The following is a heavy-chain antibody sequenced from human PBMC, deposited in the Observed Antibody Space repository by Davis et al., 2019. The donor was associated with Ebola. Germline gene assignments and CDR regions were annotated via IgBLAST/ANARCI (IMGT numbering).Heavy chain of an antibody. J-gene: IGHJ4*02. V-gene: IGHV4-34*01. CDR1: GGSFSGYY. Sequence: MPSETLSLTCAVYGGSFSGYYWSWIRQPPGKGLEWIGEINHSGRTNYNPSLKSRVTISVDTSKNQFSLKLSSVTAADTAVYYCARGFKRWLQYYGYWGQGTLVTVSS. CDR3: ARGFKRWLQYYGY. D-gene: IGHD5-24*01. CDR2: INHSGRT.